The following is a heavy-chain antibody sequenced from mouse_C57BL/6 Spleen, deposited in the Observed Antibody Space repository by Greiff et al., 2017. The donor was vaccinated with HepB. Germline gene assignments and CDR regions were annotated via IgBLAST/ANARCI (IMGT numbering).Heavy chain of an antibody. D-gene: IGHD2-4*01. CDR3: ARKEGYYDYDGCYFDS. Sequence: EVQLQQSGPELVKPGASVKISCKASGYTFTDYYMNWVKQSHGKSLEWIGDINPNNGGTSYNQKFKGKATLTVDKSSSTAYMELRSLTSEDSAVYYCARKEGYYDYDGCYFDSWGPGTTLTVSS. V-gene: IGHV1-26*01. J-gene: IGHJ2*01. CDR2: INPNNGGT. CDR1: GYTFTDYY.